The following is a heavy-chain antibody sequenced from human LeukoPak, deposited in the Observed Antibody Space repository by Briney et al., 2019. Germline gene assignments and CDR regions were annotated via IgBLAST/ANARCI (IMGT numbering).Heavy chain of an antibody. V-gene: IGHV4-38-2*02. CDR1: GYSMTSGYY. CDR2: LYHTGAT. Sequence: SETLSLTCNVSGYSMTSGYYWGWIRQPPGKGLEWIGSLYHTGATFYNPSLKRRLTISVDTSRNQFSLKLTSVTAADTAVYYCARDIVVVPAAIRSRQYYYYMDVWGKGTTVTVSS. J-gene: IGHJ6*03. D-gene: IGHD2-2*01. CDR3: ARDIVVVPAAIRSRQYYYYMDV.